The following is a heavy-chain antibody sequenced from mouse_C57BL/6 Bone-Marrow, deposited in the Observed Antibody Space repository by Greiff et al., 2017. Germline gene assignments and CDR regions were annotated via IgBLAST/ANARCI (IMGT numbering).Heavy chain of an antibody. CDR2: IDPSDSYT. CDR1: GYTFTSYW. Sequence: QVQLQQPGAELVMPGASVKLSCKASGYTFTSYWMHWVKQRPGQGLEWIGEIDPSDSYTTYNQKFKGKSTVTLDTSSSTSYMQLSSLTSEDSAVYYCEREEGQLRGWFAYWGQGTLVTVSA. D-gene: IGHD3-2*02. V-gene: IGHV1-69*01. CDR3: EREEGQLRGWFAY. J-gene: IGHJ3*01.